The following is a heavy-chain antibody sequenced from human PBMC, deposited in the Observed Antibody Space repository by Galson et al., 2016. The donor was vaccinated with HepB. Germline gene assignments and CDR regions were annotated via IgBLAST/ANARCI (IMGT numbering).Heavy chain of an antibody. D-gene: IGHD3-16*01. CDR3: ARDILSGGGWKYAFDL. J-gene: IGHJ3*01. V-gene: IGHV3-30*04. CDR2: ISSDGGEK. Sequence: SLRLSCAASGFTFSSHALHWVRQAPGKGLEWVAVISSDGGEKKYGDSVKGRSTISRDNSKNMMYLELTGLRRDDMASYYCARDILSGGGWKYAFDLWGQGTVVIVS. CDR1: GFTFSSHA.